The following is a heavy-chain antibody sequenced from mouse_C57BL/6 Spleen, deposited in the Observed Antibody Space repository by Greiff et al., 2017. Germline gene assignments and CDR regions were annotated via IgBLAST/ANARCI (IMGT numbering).Heavy chain of an antibody. J-gene: IGHJ4*01. D-gene: IGHD1-1*01. Sequence: VQLQESGAELVKPGASVKISCKASGYAFSSYWMNWVKQRPGKGLEWIGQIYPGDGDTTYNGKFKGKATLTADKSSSTAYMQLSSLTSEDSAVYFCARHYYGSSYYYYAMDYWGQGTSVTVSS. V-gene: IGHV1-80*01. CDR3: ARHYYGSSYYYYAMDY. CDR2: IYPGDGDT. CDR1: GYAFSSYW.